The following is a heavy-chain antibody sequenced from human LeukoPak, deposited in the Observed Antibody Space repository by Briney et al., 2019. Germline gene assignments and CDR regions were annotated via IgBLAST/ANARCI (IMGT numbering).Heavy chain of an antibody. CDR1: GYSFTGYW. V-gene: IGHV5-51*01. D-gene: IGHD3-22*01. J-gene: IGHJ4*02. Sequence: GESLKISCKGSGYSFTGYWIGWVRQMPGKGLEWMGIIYPGDSDTIYSPSFQGQVTIFVDKSINTAYLQWSSLKASDTAMYYCARQVTSYYDSSGYCTSFDYWGQGTLVTVSS. CDR2: IYPGDSDT. CDR3: ARQVTSYYDSSGYCTSFDY.